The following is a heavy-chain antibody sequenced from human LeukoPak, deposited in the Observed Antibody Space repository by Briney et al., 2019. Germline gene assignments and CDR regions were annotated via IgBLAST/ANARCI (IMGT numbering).Heavy chain of an antibody. J-gene: IGHJ4*02. CDR2: INPNSGGT. CDR3: ARAFFNSGFGY. CDR1: GYTFTRYY. D-gene: IGHD3-3*02. Sequence: ASVKVSCTASGYTFTRYYVHWRRQAPGQGLTWMGWINPNSGGTDYAQQYQGRVTLTRDTSISTDYMELRSLTSVDSAVYYCARAFFNSGFGYWGQGTLVSVSS. V-gene: IGHV1-2*02.